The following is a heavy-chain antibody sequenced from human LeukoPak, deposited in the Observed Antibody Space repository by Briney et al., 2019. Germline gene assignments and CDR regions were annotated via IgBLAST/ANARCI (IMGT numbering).Heavy chain of an antibody. J-gene: IGHJ2*01. CDR2: INPSGGST. V-gene: IGHV1-46*01. D-gene: IGHD5-18*01. Sequence: KGLEWMGIINPSGGSTSYAQKFQGRVTMTRDTSTSTVYMELSSLRSEDTAVYYCARSPSYGHYWYFDLWGRGTLVTVSS. CDR3: ARSPSYGHYWYFDL.